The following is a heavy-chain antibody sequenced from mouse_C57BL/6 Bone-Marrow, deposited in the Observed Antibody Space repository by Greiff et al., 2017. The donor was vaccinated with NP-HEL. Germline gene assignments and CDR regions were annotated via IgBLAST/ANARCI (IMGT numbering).Heavy chain of an antibody. Sequence: QVQLQQPGAELVRPGTTVKLSCKASGYTFTSYWMHWVKQRPGQGLEWIGVIDPSDSYTNYNQKFTGKATLTVDTSTSTAYMQLSSLTSEDSAVYYCARSRGNYEGNWGKGTTLTVSS. CDR3: ARSRGNYEGN. CDR2: IDPSDSYT. CDR1: GYTFTSYW. J-gene: IGHJ2*01. V-gene: IGHV1-59*01. D-gene: IGHD2-1*01.